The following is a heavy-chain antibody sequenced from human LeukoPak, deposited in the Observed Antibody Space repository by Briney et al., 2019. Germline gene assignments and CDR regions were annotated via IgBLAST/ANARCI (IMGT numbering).Heavy chain of an antibody. CDR1: GYAFTSYA. Sequence: ATLKVSCRASGYAFTSYAMHWVRHAPGQRLEWMGWINAGNGNTKYSQKFQGRVTITRDTSASTAYMELSSLRSEDTAVYYCARGGRWFLYYFDYWGQGTLVTVSS. D-gene: IGHD2-15*01. J-gene: IGHJ4*02. CDR3: ARGGRWFLYYFDY. V-gene: IGHV1-3*01. CDR2: INAGNGNT.